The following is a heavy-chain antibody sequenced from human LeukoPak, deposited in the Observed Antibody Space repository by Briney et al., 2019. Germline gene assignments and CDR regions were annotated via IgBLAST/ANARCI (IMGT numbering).Heavy chain of an antibody. CDR2: ISSSSSYI. J-gene: IGHJ2*01. Sequence: PGGSLRLSCAASGFTFSRYSMNWVRQAPGKGLEWVSFISSSSSYIYYADSVKGRFTISRDNAKNSLYLQMNSLRAEDTALYYCAKDRAYDILTGYKEDYFDLWGRGTLVTVSS. D-gene: IGHD3-9*01. CDR1: GFTFSRYS. CDR3: AKDRAYDILTGYKEDYFDL. V-gene: IGHV3-21*04.